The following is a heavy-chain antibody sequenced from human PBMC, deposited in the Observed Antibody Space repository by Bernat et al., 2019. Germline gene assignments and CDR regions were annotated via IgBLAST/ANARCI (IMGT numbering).Heavy chain of an antibody. D-gene: IGHD1-1*01. CDR1: GFSFSGYG. V-gene: IGHV3-33*08. J-gene: IGHJ3*02. CDR2: IWSGGSNK. CDR3: ARDFLGTRMLPGASDI. Sequence: VQLVESGGGLVQPGGCLKLSCVASGFSFSGYGMHWVRQAPGKGLEWVAVIWSGGSNKYYADFVKGRFTISRDNSQNTLLLQMNSLRAEDTAVYFCARDFLGTRMLPGASDIWGQGTMVTVSS.